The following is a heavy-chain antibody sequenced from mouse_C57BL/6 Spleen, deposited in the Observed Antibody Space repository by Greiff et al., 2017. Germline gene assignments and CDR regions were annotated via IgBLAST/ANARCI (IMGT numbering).Heavy chain of an antibody. V-gene: IGHV1-52*01. CDR1: GYTFTSYW. CDR2: IDPSDSET. J-gene: IGHJ4*01. D-gene: IGHD3-3*01. Sequence: VQLQQPGAELVRPGSSVKLSCKASGYTFTSYWMHWVKQRPIQGLEWIGNIDPSDSETHYNQKFKDKATLTVDKSSSTADMQLSSLTSEDSAVYYCARTGLGQEGNAMDYWGQGTSVTVSS. CDR3: ARTGLGQEGNAMDY.